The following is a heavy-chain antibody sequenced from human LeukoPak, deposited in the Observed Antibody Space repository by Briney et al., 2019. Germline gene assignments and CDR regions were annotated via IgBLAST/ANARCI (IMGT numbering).Heavy chain of an antibody. CDR1: GFTFSSYA. J-gene: IGHJ5*01. CDR2: ISGSGGST. D-gene: IGHD2-2*01. Sequence: GGSLRLSCSASGFTFSSYAMTWVRQAPGKGLEWVSTISGSGGSTYYADSVKGRFTISRDNSKNTLFLQMNSLRAEDTAVYYWSKNWAPKKYLRSSWVDPLGQGTPVTVSS. V-gene: IGHV3-23*01. CDR3: SKNWAPKKYLRSSWVDP.